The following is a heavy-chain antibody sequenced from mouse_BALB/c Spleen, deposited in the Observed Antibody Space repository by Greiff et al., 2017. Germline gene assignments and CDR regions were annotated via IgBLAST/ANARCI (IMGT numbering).Heavy chain of an antibody. CDR1: GFAFSSYD. Sequence: EVKLEESGGGLVKPGGSLKLSCAASGFAFSSYDMSWVRQTPEKRLEWVAYISSGGGSTYYPDTVKGRFTISRDNAKNTLYLQMSSLKSEDTAMYYCARAPWFAYWGQGTLVTVSA. J-gene: IGHJ3*01. CDR3: ARAPWFAY. CDR2: ISSGGGST. V-gene: IGHV5-12-1*01.